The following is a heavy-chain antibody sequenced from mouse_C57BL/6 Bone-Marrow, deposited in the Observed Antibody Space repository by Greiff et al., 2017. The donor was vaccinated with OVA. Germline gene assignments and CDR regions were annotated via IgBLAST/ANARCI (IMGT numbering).Heavy chain of an antibody. D-gene: IGHD2-1*01. V-gene: IGHV1-15*01. CDR3: TFYPFAY. CDR2: IDPETGGT. CDR1: GYTFTDYE. J-gene: IGHJ3*01. Sequence: QVQLKESGAELVRPGASVTLSCKASGYTFTDYEMHWVKQTPVHGLEWIGAIDPETGGTAYNQKFKGKAILTADKSSSTAYMELRSLTSEDSAVYYCTFYPFAYWGQGTLVTVSA.